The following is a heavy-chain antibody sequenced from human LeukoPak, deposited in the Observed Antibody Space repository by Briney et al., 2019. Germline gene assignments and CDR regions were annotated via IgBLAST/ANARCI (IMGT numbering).Heavy chain of an antibody. J-gene: IGHJ4*02. D-gene: IGHD1-26*01. CDR2: INPNSGGT. CDR1: GDTFTGYY. V-gene: IGHV1-2*02. CDR3: ARALSGSYSDFDY. Sequence: ASVKVSCKASGDTFTGYYMHCVRQAPGQGLEWMGWINPNSGGTNYAQKFQGRVTMTRDTSISTAYMELSRLRSDDTAVYYCARALSGSYSDFDYWGQGTLVTVSS.